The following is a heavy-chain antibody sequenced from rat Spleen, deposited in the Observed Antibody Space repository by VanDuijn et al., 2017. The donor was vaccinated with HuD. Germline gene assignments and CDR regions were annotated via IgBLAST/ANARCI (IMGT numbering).Heavy chain of an antibody. CDR3: ARLNYYDGTYYYDWFAY. V-gene: IGHV5-31*01. D-gene: IGHD1-12*02. J-gene: IGHJ3*01. CDR2: ITNASGGT. CDR1: GFTFNYYW. Sequence: EVQLVESGGGLVLPGRSLKLSCVTSGFTFNYYWMTWIRQAPGKGLEWVASITNASGGTHYPDSVKGRFTISRDNAKSTLYLQMDSLRSEDTATYYCARLNYYDGTYYYDWFAYWGQGTLVTVSS.